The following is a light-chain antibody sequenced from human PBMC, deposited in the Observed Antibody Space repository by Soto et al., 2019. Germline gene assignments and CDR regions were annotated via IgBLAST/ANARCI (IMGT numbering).Light chain of an antibody. Sequence: EIVLTQSPGTLSLSPGERATLSCRASESVGSNLAWYQKKPGQAPRLLIYGASSRATGIPDRFSGSGSGTDFTLTISRLEPEDFAVYYCQQYGSSGTFGQGTKVDI. CDR1: ESVGSN. CDR3: QQYGSSGT. V-gene: IGKV3-20*01. J-gene: IGKJ1*01. CDR2: GAS.